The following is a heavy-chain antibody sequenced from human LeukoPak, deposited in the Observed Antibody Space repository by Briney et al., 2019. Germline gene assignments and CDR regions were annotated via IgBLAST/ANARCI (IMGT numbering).Heavy chain of an antibody. V-gene: IGHV3-74*01. D-gene: IGHD1-26*01. Sequence: PGGSLRLSCAASGFTFSNYWTHWVRQAPGKGLVWVSRINSDGSSTSYADSVKGRFTISRDNAKNTLYLQMNTLRAEDTAVYYCARDRSNTGSYDLDYWGQGTLVTVSS. CDR3: ARDRSNTGSYDLDY. CDR2: INSDGSST. CDR1: GFTFSNYW. J-gene: IGHJ4*02.